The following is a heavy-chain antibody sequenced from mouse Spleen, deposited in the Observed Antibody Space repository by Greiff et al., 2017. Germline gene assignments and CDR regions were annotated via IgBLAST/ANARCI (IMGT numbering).Heavy chain of an antibody. D-gene: IGHD2-1*01. V-gene: IGHV2-6*02. J-gene: IGHJ4*01. CDR2: IWSDGST. CDR1: GFSLTSYG. Sequence: VKLQESGPGLVAPSQSLSITCTVSGFSLTSYGVHWVRQPPGKGLEWLVVIWSDGSTTYNSALKSRLSISKDNSKSQVFLKMNSLQTDDTAMYYCARDYGNYGAMDYWGQGTSVTVSS. CDR3: ARDYGNYGAMDY.